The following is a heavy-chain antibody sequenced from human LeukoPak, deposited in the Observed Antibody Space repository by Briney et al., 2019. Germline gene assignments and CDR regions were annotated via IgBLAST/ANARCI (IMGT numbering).Heavy chain of an antibody. CDR3: VKVRGTWYYYYAMDV. J-gene: IGHJ6*02. D-gene: IGHD3-10*01. CDR1: GFTFNNFA. CDR2: ISRDGNST. Sequence: GGSLRLSCSASGFTFNNFAMHWVRQAPGKGLEYVSAISRDGNSTYSADSVRDRFTISRDNSKNTMYLQMRSLRAEDTAVYYCVKVRGTWYYYYAMDVWGQGTTVTVSS. V-gene: IGHV3-64D*06.